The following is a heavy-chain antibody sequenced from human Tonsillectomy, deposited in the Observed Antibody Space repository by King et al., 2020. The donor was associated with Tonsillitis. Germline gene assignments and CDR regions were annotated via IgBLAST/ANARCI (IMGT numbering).Heavy chain of an antibody. J-gene: IGHJ4*02. V-gene: IGHV3-30*04. CDR2: MSFDGNYK. CDR1: EFALSSYA. Sequence: VQLVESGGGVVQPGRSLRLSCAASEFALSSYAMHWVRQAPGKGLECVAVMSFDGNYKHYTDSVKGRFTISRDNSRNTLYLQMNSLRTEDTAVYYCARSISAYDAFDYWGQGTLVTVSS. CDR3: ARSISAYDAFDY. D-gene: IGHD5-12*01.